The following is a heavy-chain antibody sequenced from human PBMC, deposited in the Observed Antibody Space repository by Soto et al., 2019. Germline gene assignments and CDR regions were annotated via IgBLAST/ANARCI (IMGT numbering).Heavy chain of an antibody. CDR1: GGTFSSYA. V-gene: IGHV1-69*01. D-gene: IGHD2-2*01. CDR3: ARVVVVPAAICCMDV. Sequence: QVQLVQSGAEVNKPGSSVKVSCKASGGTFSSYAISWVRQAPGQGLEWMGVIIPIFGTANYAQKFQGRVTITADESRSTAYIGLRSLRSDATAVYYCARVVVVPAAICCMDVWGQCSTLTVSS. CDR2: IIPIFGTA. J-gene: IGHJ6*02.